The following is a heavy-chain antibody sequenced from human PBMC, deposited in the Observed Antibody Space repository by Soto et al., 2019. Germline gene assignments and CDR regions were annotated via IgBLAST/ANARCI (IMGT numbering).Heavy chain of an antibody. CDR1: GYTFTGYY. J-gene: IGHJ6*02. Sequence: ASVKVSCKASGYTFTGYYMHWVRQAPGQGLEWMGWINPNSGGTNYAQKFQGRVTISRDKSKNTLYLEMNSLRAEDTAVYYCAKSRAIFGVVISRDYYYDMNVWGQGTTVTVSS. CDR2: INPNSGGT. CDR3: AKSRAIFGVVISRDYYYDMNV. D-gene: IGHD3-3*01. V-gene: IGHV1-2*02.